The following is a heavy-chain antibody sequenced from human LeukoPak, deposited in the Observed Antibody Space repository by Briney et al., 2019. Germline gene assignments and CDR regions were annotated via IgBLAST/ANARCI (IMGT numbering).Heavy chain of an antibody. CDR2: INTNTGNP. Sequence: ASVKVSCKASGYTFPDYYMHWVRQAPGQGLEWMGWINTNTGNPTYAQGFTGRFVFSLDTSVSTAYLQISSLKAEDTAVYYCARKGNNYYYYYMDVWGKGTTVTVSS. CDR3: ARKGNNYYYYYMDV. CDR1: GYTFPDYY. J-gene: IGHJ6*03. V-gene: IGHV7-4-1*02.